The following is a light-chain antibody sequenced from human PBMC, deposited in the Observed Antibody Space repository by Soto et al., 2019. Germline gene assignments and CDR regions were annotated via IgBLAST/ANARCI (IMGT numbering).Light chain of an antibody. CDR1: QVISSW. CDR2: ATS. CDR3: QQSYSTPWT. Sequence: DIQMTQSPSSVSASVGERVTITCRATQVISSWLAWYQQKPGKAPKLLIYATSNLQSGVPSRFSGSGSGTDFTLTISSLQPEDFATYYCQQSYSTPWTFGQGTKVEIK. V-gene: IGKV1-12*01. J-gene: IGKJ1*01.